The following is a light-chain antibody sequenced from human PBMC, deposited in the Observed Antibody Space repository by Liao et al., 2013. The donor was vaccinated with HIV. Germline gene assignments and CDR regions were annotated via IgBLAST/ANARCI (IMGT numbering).Light chain of an antibody. Sequence: SYELTQPPSVSVAPEETATITCGGDNIGRKTVHWYQQKPGQAPLLVIYYDTDRPSGVPERFSGSNSGNTATLTISWVEGGDEADYYCQVWDSSSDHVIFGGGTKLTVL. CDR1: NIGRKT. J-gene: IGLJ2*01. CDR3: QVWDSSSDHVI. V-gene: IGLV3-21*01. CDR2: YDT.